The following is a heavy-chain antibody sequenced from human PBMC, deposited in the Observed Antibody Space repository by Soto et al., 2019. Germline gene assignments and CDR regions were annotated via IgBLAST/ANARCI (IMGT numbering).Heavy chain of an antibody. Sequence: PSETLSLTCTVSGGSISSYYWSWIRQPPGKGLEWIGYIYYSGGTNYAQKFQGRVTMTRDTSISTAYMELSRLRSDDTAVYYCASLSAASSSWYSGGYFDYWGQGTLVTVSS. J-gene: IGHJ4*02. D-gene: IGHD6-13*01. V-gene: IGHV4-59*01. CDR1: GGSISSYY. CDR2: IYYSGGT. CDR3: ASLSAASSSWYSGGYFDY.